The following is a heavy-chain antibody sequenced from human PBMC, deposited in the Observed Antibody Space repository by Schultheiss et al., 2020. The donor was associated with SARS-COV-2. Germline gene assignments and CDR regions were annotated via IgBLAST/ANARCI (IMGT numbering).Heavy chain of an antibody. J-gene: IGHJ6*04. V-gene: IGHV3-23*01. CDR1: EFTFSNFA. CDR2: ISDSGAGT. Sequence: GGSLRLSCAASEFTFSNFAMSWVRQAPGKGLEWVSTISDSGAGTYYADSVKGRFTISRDNSKNTLYLQMNSLRAEDTAVYYCARTIFGVVKSPVDVWGKGTTVTVSS. CDR3: ARTIFGVVKSPVDV. D-gene: IGHD3-3*01.